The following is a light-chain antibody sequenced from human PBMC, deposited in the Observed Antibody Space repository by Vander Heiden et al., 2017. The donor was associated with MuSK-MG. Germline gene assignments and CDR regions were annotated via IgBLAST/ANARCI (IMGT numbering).Light chain of an antibody. Sequence: ELVLTRSLVTLSLSPGERATLSDRASQSVSSSYLAWYQQKPGQAPRLLIYGASSSATGIPDRFSGSGSGTDFTLTISRLEPEDFAVYYCQQDGSSPETFGQGTKVEIK. CDR2: GAS. V-gene: IGKV3-20*01. CDR1: QSVSSSY. CDR3: QQDGSSPET. J-gene: IGKJ1*01.